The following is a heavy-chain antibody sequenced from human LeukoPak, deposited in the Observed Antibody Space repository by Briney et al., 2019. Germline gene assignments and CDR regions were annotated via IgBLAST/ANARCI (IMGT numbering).Heavy chain of an antibody. D-gene: IGHD3-22*01. J-gene: IGHJ4*02. Sequence: GRSLRLSCAASGFSFSNYGMRWVRQAPGKGLEWVGGIWYDGSNKYYADSVKGRFIISRDNYKNTLYLQMNSLRAEDTAVYYCAKDRGGYYYYFDYWGQGTLVTVSS. CDR2: IWYDGSNK. V-gene: IGHV3-33*06. CDR3: AKDRGGYYYYFDY. CDR1: GFSFSNYG.